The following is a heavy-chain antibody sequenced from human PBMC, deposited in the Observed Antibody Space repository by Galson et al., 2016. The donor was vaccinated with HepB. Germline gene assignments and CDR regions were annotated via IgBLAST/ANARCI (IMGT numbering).Heavy chain of an antibody. CDR1: GYSFSNHY. V-gene: IGHV5-10-1*01. CDR2: IDPSDSDT. J-gene: IGHJ6*02. Sequence: QSGAEVKKPGESLRISCKGSGYSFSNHYINWVRQMPGKGLEWMGRIDPSDSDTDYSPSFQGHVIISVDKSIGTAHLQWSSLKVSDTAIHYCARQTVRYYYGIDVWGQGSTVSVSS. CDR3: ARQTVRYYYGIDV. D-gene: IGHD4-17*01.